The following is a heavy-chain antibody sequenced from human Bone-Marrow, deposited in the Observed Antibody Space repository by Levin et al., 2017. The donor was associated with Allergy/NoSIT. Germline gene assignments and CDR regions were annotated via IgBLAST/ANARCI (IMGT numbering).Heavy chain of an antibody. CDR1: GFTFSSYA. J-gene: IGHJ4*02. V-gene: IGHV3-30-3*01. CDR2: IASDGSVK. D-gene: IGHD6-19*01. CDR3: ARDGDIAVAGKRVDY. Sequence: GGSLRLSCAASGFTFSSYAMNWVRQAPGKGLEWVAVIASDGSVKYYADSVKGRFTISRDNSKNTLILQMNSLGGEDTAVYYCARDGDIAVAGKRVDYWSQGTVVTVSS.